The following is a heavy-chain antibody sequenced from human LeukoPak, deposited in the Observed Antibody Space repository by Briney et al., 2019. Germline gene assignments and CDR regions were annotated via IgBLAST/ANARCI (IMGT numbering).Heavy chain of an antibody. D-gene: IGHD3-22*01. CDR3: ANHDSNDYYFGN. J-gene: IGHJ4*02. CDR1: GFTFSSYG. V-gene: IGHV3-30*18. CDR2: ISYDGRNK. Sequence: GGSLRLSCAASGFTFSSYGMHWVRQAPGKGLEWVAIISYDGRNKYYADSVKGRFTVSRDNSKNTLYLQMNSLRAEDTAVYHRANHDSNDYYFGNWGQGTLVTVSS.